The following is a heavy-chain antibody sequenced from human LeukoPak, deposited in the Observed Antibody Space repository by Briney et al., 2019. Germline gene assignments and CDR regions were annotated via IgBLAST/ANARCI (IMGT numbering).Heavy chain of an antibody. Sequence: AGGSLRLSCAASGFTFSSYTMNWVRQAPGKGLEWVSYISSSSSTIYYTDSVKGRFIISRDNAKNSLYLQMNSPRAEDTAVYYCATGAGRGYNLWGQGTLITVSS. CDR2: ISSSSSTI. V-gene: IGHV3-48*01. CDR1: GFTFSSYT. D-gene: IGHD5-24*01. CDR3: ATGAGRGYNL. J-gene: IGHJ4*02.